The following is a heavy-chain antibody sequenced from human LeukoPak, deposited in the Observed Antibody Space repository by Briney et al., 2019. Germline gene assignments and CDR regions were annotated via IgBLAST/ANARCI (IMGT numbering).Heavy chain of an antibody. CDR1: GSTFSSYD. D-gene: IGHD1-26*01. Sequence: GGSLRLSCAASGSTFSSYDMHWVRQVTGKGLEWVSAIDSTGDTYYPGSVKGRFTISRDNAKNSLYLQMNSLRAGDTAVYYCARVSSGGGKSTYFDYWGQGTLVTVSS. CDR2: IDSTGDT. J-gene: IGHJ4*02. V-gene: IGHV3-13*01. CDR3: ARVSSGGGKSTYFDY.